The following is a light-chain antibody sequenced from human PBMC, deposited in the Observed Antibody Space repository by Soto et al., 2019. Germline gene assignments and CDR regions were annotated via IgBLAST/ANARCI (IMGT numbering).Light chain of an antibody. CDR2: EVS. CDR1: SSDVGGYDF. CDR3: SSYAGSNNYD. J-gene: IGLJ1*01. V-gene: IGLV2-8*01. Sequence: QSVLTQPPSASGSPGQSVTISCTGTSSDVGGYDFVSWYQQHPGKAPKLMIHEVSKRPSGVPDRFSGSKSGNTASLTVSGLQAEDEADYYCSSYAGSNNYDFGTGTKVTV.